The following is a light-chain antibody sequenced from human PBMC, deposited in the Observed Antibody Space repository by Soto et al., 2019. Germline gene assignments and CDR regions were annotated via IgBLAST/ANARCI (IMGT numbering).Light chain of an antibody. CDR2: GAS. CDR3: QQYNNWPLT. CDR1: QSVNSN. Sequence: EIAMTQSPATLSVSPGERATLSCRASQSVNSNLAWYQQKPGQAPRLLIYGASTRATDVPARFSGSGSGTEFTVHISSMQSEDFAVYFCQQYNNWPLTFGGGTKVEIK. V-gene: IGKV3-15*01. J-gene: IGKJ4*01.